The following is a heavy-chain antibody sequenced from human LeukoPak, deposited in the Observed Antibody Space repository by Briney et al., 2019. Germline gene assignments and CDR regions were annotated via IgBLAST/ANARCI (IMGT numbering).Heavy chain of an antibody. D-gene: IGHD2-21*01. J-gene: IGHJ5*02. CDR1: GGSISSYY. V-gene: IGHV4-59*01. CDR2: IYYSGST. CDR3: ATSPYHEIRA. Sequence: SETLSLTCTVSGGSISSYYWSWIRQPPGKGLEWIGYIYYSGSTNYNPSLKSRVTISVDTSKNQFSLKLSSVTAADTAVYYCATSPYHEIRAWGQGTLATVSS.